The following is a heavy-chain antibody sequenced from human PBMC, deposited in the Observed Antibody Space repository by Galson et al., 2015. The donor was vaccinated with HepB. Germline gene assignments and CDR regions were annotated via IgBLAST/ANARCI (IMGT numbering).Heavy chain of an antibody. D-gene: IGHD3-22*01. V-gene: IGHV1-69*01. Sequence: CKASGGTFSSYAISWVRQAPGQGLEWMGGIIPIFGIANYAQKFQGRVTITADESTSTAYMELSSLRSEDTAVYYFARDPDYYYDSSGYPSVFDPWGQGTLVTVSS. J-gene: IGHJ5*02. CDR1: GGTFSSYA. CDR2: IIPIFGIA. CDR3: ARDPDYYYDSSGYPSVFDP.